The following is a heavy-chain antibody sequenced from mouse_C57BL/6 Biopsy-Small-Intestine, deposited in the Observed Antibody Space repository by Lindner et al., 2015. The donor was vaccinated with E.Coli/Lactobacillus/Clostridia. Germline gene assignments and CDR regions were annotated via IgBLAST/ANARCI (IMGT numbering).Heavy chain of an antibody. CDR3: AREVFAY. CDR2: IDPYNGAT. Sequence: QLQESGPELVKPGASVKMSCKASGYTFTGNNMHWVKQSHGQSLEWIGYIDPYNGATSYNQKFKGKATLTVDKSSSTAYLQLNSLTSEDSAVYYCAREVFAYWGQGTLVTVSA. V-gene: IGHV1S135*01. J-gene: IGHJ3*01. CDR1: GYTFTGNN.